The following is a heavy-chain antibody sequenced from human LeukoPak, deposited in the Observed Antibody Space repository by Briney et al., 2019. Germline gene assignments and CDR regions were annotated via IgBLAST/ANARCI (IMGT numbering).Heavy chain of an antibody. Sequence: GGSLRLSCAASGFTFSSYGMHWVRQAPGKGLERVAVRWYDGSNKYYADSVKSRFTISRDNSKNTLYLQMNSLRAEDTAVYYCARDKYWGLYYDYYYYMDVWGKGTTVTVS. J-gene: IGHJ6*03. CDR2: RWYDGSNK. D-gene: IGHD7-27*01. CDR3: ARDKYWGLYYDYYYYMDV. V-gene: IGHV3-33*01. CDR1: GFTFSSYG.